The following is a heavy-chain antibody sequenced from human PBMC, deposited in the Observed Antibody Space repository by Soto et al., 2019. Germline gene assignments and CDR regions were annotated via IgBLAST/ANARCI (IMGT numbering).Heavy chain of an antibody. Sequence: PSETLSLTCTVSGGSISSSSYYWGWIRQPPGKGLEWIGSIYYSGSTYYNPSLKSRVTISVDTSKNQFSLKLSSVTAADTAVYFCARRAAAAGNYYYYYMDVWGKGTTLTVSS. CDR3: ARRAAAAGNYYYYYMDV. V-gene: IGHV4-39*01. CDR2: IYYSGST. J-gene: IGHJ6*03. CDR1: GGSISSSSYY. D-gene: IGHD6-13*01.